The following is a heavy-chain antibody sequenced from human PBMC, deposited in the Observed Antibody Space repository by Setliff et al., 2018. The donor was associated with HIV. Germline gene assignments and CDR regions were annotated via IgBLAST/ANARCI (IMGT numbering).Heavy chain of an antibody. CDR2: ISYDGINK. CDR3: ARERLRFLEWLPLDY. Sequence: PGGSLRLSCAASGFTFSSYAMHWVRQAPGKGLEWVAVISYDGINKYYADSVKGRFTISRDNSKNTLYLQMNSLRAEDTAVYYCARERLRFLEWLPLDYWGQGTLVTV. D-gene: IGHD3-3*01. J-gene: IGHJ4*02. CDR1: GFTFSSYA. V-gene: IGHV3-30*04.